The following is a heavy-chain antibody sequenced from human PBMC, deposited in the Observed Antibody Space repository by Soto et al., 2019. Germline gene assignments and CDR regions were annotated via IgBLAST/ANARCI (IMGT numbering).Heavy chain of an antibody. CDR1: GDTFTNFG. V-gene: IGHV1-18*01. J-gene: IGHJ5*02. D-gene: IGHD3-3*01. Sequence: ASVKVSCRTSGDTFTNFGLSGVRQAPGRGLEWMGWIATYNSNRNLAQRFQGRITLTTDTSTSTAYMELKSLGYDDTAIYYCARVVRGVVNWFDPLGQGTLLTVSS. CDR3: ARVVRGVVNWFDP. CDR2: IATYNSNR.